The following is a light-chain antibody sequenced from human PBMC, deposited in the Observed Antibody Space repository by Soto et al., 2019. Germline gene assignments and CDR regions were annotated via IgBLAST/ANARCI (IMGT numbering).Light chain of an antibody. V-gene: IGLV1-44*01. CDR2: NNN. Sequence: QSVLTQPPSTSGTPGQMVTISCSGDNSNIGTNTVNWYRQVPGTAPQLLIYNNNQRPSGISGRFSGSKSGTSASLAISGLQSEDEADYYCAAWDDSLKGRLFDGGTKLTVL. J-gene: IGLJ2*01. CDR3: AAWDDSLKGRL. CDR1: NSNIGTNT.